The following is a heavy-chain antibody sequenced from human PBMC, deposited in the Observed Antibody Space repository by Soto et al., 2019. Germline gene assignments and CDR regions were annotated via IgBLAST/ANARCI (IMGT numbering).Heavy chain of an antibody. D-gene: IGHD3-10*01. J-gene: IGHJ4*02. CDR2: VYYSGTT. V-gene: IGHV4-59*01. Sequence: SLTCTVSGDSISGSYCSWIRRPPGKGLEWLGYVYYSGTTDYNPSLKSRVTISLDTSKNQFSLMLNSVTAVDTAVYYCARGACGDYFGNVGPVTLVTVST. CDR1: GDSISGSY. CDR3: ARGACGDYFGN.